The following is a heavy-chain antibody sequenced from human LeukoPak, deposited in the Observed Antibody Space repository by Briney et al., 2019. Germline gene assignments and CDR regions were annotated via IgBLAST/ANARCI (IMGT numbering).Heavy chain of an antibody. CDR2: IGTAGDT. V-gene: IGHV3-13*01. D-gene: IGHD2-15*01. CDR3: ARGGYGGTPDDY. Sequence: GGSLRLSCAASGFTFSSYDMHWVRQATGKGLEWVSAIGTAGDTYYPGSVKGRFTISRENAKNSLYLQMNSLRAGDTAVYYCARGGYGGTPDDYWXQGTLVTVSS. CDR1: GFTFSSYD. J-gene: IGHJ4*02.